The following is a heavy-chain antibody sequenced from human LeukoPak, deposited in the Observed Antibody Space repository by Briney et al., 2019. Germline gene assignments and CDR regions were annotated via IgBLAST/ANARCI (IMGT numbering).Heavy chain of an antibody. V-gene: IGHV4-4*07. D-gene: IGHD3-10*01. J-gene: IGHJ5*02. CDR2: IYTSGST. CDR1: GGSISSYY. CDR3: ARERAYYYGSGSYWINWFDP. Sequence: SETLSLTCTVSGGSISSYYWSWIRQSAGKGLEWIGRIYTSGSTNYNPSLKSRVTMSVDTSKNQFSLKLSSVTAADTAVYYCARERAYYYGSGSYWINWFDPWGQGTLVTVSS.